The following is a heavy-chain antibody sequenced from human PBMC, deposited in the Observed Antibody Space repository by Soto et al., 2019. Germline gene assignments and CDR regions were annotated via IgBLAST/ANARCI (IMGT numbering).Heavy chain of an antibody. D-gene: IGHD6-13*01. V-gene: IGHV3-21*01. J-gene: IGHJ4*02. CDR1: GFTFSSSS. Sequence: GGSLRLSCAASGFTFSSSSMNWVRQAPGKGLEWVSSISSSSSYIYYADSVKGRFTNSRDNAKNSLYLQMNSLRAEDTAVYYCARDAGGIAPQIWGQGTLVTVSS. CDR3: ARDAGGIAPQI. CDR2: ISSSSSYI.